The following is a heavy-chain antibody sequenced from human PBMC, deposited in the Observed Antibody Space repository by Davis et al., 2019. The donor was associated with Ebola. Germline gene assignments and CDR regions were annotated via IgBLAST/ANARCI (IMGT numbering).Heavy chain of an antibody. V-gene: IGHV1-69*06. D-gene: IGHD3-3*01. CDR3: VRDGVIILTAFYGDVY. J-gene: IGHJ4*02. CDR2: IIPIFGTA. Sequence: AASVKVSCKASGYTFTSYGISWVRQAPGQGLEWMGGIIPIFGTANYAQKFQGRVTITADKSTSTAYMELSSLRSDDTAVYFCVRDGVIILTAFYGDVYWGQGTPVTVSS. CDR1: GYTFTSYG.